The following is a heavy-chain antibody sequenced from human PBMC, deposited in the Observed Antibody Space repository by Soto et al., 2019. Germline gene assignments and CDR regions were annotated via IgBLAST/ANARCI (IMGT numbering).Heavy chain of an antibody. D-gene: IGHD3-16*01. CDR2: TNQDETER. V-gene: IGHV3-7*01. CDR1: GFTFSSYY. CDR3: ARLIGGVTTYDY. J-gene: IGHJ4*02. Sequence: GGSLRLSCAASGFTFSSYYMSWVRHAPGKGLEWVATTNQDETERYYVDSVKGRFTISRDNAQSLLSLQLNSLRGDDTAVYFCARLIGGVTTYDYWGLGTLVTVSS.